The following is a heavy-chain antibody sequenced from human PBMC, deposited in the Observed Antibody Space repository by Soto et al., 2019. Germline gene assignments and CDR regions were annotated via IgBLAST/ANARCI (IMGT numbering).Heavy chain of an antibody. CDR1: GYTFSSHG. D-gene: IGHD1-1*01. CDR3: ARDRDWNLDY. J-gene: IGHJ4*02. V-gene: IGHV1-18*01. CDR2: IYIDDT. Sequence: QVPLVQSGAEVKQPGASVKVSCRASGYTFSSHGFSWMRQAPGQGLEWMGWIYIDDTKYAQNFQGRVTMTTDTSTSTVYMELRSLRSDDTAVYYCARDRDWNLDYWGQGTLVTVSS.